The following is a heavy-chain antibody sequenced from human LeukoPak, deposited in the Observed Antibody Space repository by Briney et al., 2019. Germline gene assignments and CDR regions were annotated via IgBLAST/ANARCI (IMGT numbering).Heavy chain of an antibody. Sequence: SETLSLTCTVSGGSISSGSYYWSWIRQPAGTGLEWIGSIYYSGSTYYNPSLKSRVTISVDTSKNQFSLKLSSVTAADTAVYYCARDFDAVGYWGQGTLVTVSS. CDR2: IYYSGST. CDR3: ARDFDAVGY. V-gene: IGHV4-39*07. D-gene: IGHD3-10*01. J-gene: IGHJ4*02. CDR1: GGSISSGSYY.